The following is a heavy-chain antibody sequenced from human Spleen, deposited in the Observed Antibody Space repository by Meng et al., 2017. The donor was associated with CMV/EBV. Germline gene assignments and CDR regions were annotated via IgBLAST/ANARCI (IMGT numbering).Heavy chain of an antibody. CDR3: TKGNGVVPAAIVDYFDY. Sequence: GESLKISCAASGFTFSSYAMSWVRQAPGKGLEWVSAISGSGGSTYYADSVKGRFTISRDNSKNTLYLQMNSLRAEDTAVYYCTKGNGVVPAAIVDYFDYWGQGTLVTVSS. CDR1: GFTFSSYA. V-gene: IGHV3-23*01. CDR2: ISGSGGST. J-gene: IGHJ4*02. D-gene: IGHD2-2*01.